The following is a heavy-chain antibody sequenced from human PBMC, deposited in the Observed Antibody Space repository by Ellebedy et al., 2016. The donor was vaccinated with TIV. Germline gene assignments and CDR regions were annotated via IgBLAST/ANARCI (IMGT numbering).Heavy chain of an antibody. CDR1: GYTFTSYD. Sequence: AASVKVSCKASGYTFTSYDINWVRQATGQGLEWMGWMNPNSGNTGYAQNFQGRVTFNADKYTTTAYMELSSLRSEDTAVYYCARWGGSSGRFQGPYDYWGQGTLVAVSS. D-gene: IGHD1-26*01. CDR3: ARWGGSSGRFQGPYDY. CDR2: MNPNSGNT. V-gene: IGHV1-8*01. J-gene: IGHJ4*02.